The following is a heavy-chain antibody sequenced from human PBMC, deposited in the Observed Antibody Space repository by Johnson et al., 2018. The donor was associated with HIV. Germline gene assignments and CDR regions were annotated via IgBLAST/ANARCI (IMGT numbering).Heavy chain of an antibody. CDR2: ISYDGSNK. CDR3: ASWGYSSSPLDAFDI. Sequence: QVQLVESGGGVVQPGRSLRLSCAASGFTFSSYAMHWVRQAPGKGLEWVAVISYDGSNKYYADSVKGRFTNSRDNSKKTLYLQMNSRRAEDTAVYYCASWGYSSSPLDAFDIWGQGTMVTVSS. V-gene: IGHV3-30-3*01. J-gene: IGHJ3*02. D-gene: IGHD6-6*01. CDR1: GFTFSSYA.